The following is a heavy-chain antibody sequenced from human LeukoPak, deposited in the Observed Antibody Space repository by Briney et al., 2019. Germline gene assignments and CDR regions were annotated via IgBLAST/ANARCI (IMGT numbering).Heavy chain of an antibody. CDR2: INHSGST. D-gene: IGHD6-13*01. V-gene: IGHV4-34*01. CDR3: ARGPRIAAAGHAFDI. J-gene: IGHJ3*02. CDR1: GGSFSGYY. Sequence: KPSETLSLTCAVYGGSFSGYYWSWIRQPPGKGLEWIGEINHSGSTNYNPSLKSRVTISVDTSKNQFSLKLSSVTAADTAVYYCARGPRIAAAGHAFDIWGQGTMVTVSS.